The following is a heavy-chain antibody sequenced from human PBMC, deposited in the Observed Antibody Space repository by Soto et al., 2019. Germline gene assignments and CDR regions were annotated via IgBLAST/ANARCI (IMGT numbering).Heavy chain of an antibody. V-gene: IGHV3-66*01. CDR1: GFTVSSNY. Sequence: PGGSLRLSCAASGFTVSSNYMSWVRQAPGKGLEWVSVIYSGGYTYYADSVKGRFTISRDNSKNTLYLQMNSLRAEDTAVYYCAALIAAAXVDYWVQGALVTVST. D-gene: IGHD6-13*01. CDR3: AALIAAAXVDY. CDR2: IYSGGYT. J-gene: IGHJ4*02.